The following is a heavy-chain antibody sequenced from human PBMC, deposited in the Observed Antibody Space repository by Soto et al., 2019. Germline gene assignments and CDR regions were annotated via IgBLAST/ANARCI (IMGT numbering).Heavy chain of an antibody. D-gene: IGHD4-17*01. V-gene: IGHV1-69*05. Sequence: QVQLVQSGAEVKKPGSSVKVSCKASGDTFSSYAISWVRQAPGQGLEWVGGIVPIYATANYAQKFQGRVTITXXEXTXXVYMELSSITSEDTAVYYCAKTPPRTTATAYYFDFWGQGTLVTVSS. J-gene: IGHJ4*02. CDR3: AKTPPRTTATAYYFDF. CDR1: GDTFSSYA. CDR2: IVPIYATA.